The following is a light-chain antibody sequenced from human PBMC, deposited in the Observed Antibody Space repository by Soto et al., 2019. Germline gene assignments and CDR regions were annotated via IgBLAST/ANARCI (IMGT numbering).Light chain of an antibody. V-gene: IGKV3-20*01. CDR3: QQYGSSQSRT. J-gene: IGKJ1*01. CDR1: QSVSSSY. Sequence: EIVLTQSPGTLSLSPGERATLSCRASQSVSSSYLAWYQQKPGQAPRLLIYGASSRATGIPDRFSGSGSGTDFTLTISRLEPEDFAVYYCQQYGSSQSRTFGQGTKVEIK. CDR2: GAS.